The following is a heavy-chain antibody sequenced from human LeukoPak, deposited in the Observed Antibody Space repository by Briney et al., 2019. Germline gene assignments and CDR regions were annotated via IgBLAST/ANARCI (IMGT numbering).Heavy chain of an antibody. CDR3: GKSTAGYSSGQKPAWPVDY. Sequence: GGSLRLSCAASGFTFGSFAMYWVRQAPGKGLDWIAGIFCSGSSQHYADPVKGRFTISRANYKNIVYLQINSLRAEDTAVYYCGKSTAGYSSGQKPAWPVDYWGQGTLVTVSS. CDR2: IFCSGSSQ. D-gene: IGHD5-18*01. J-gene: IGHJ4*02. CDR1: GFTFGSFA. V-gene: IGHV3-23*01.